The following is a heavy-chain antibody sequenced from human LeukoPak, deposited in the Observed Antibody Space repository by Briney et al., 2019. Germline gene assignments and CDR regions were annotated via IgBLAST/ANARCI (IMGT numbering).Heavy chain of an antibody. J-gene: IGHJ4*02. Sequence: SETLSLTCTVSGGSISSSSYYWGWIRQPPGKGLEWIGYIYYSGSTYYNPSLKSRVTISVDTSKNQFSLKLSSVTAADTAVYYCARVVVAALAFDYWGQGTLVTVSS. CDR3: ARVVVAALAFDY. D-gene: IGHD2-15*01. CDR2: IYYSGST. V-gene: IGHV4-61*05. CDR1: GGSISSSSYY.